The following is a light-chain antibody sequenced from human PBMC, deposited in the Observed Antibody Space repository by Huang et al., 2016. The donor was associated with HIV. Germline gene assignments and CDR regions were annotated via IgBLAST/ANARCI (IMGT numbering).Light chain of an antibody. J-gene: IGKJ4*01. Sequence: DIQMTQSPSSLSASVGDRVTITCRASQGISNSLAWYQQKPGKCPRLLIYDASTLQSGVPSRFSGSRSGRDFSLTIGSLQPEDVATYYCQKYDSAPLTFGGGTKVEI. CDR1: QGISNS. CDR3: QKYDSAPLT. CDR2: DAS. V-gene: IGKV1-27*01.